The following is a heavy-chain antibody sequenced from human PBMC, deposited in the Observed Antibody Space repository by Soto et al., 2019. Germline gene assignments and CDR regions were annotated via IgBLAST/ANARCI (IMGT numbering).Heavy chain of an antibody. CDR3: AREGPDFWSGYIDY. Sequence: EVQLVESGGGLVQPGGSLRLSCAASGFTFSSYSMNWVRQAPGKGLEWVSYISSSSSTIYYADSVKDRFTISRDNAKNSLYLQMNSLRDEDTAVYYCAREGPDFWSGYIDYWGQGTLVTVSS. J-gene: IGHJ4*02. D-gene: IGHD3-3*01. CDR1: GFTFSSYS. CDR2: ISSSSSTI. V-gene: IGHV3-48*02.